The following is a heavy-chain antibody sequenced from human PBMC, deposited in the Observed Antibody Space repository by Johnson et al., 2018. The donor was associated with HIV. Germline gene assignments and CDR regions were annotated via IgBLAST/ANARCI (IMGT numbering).Heavy chain of an antibody. D-gene: IGHD5-12*01. CDR1: GFTFSSFG. V-gene: IGHV3-30*19. CDR3: ASGDDDGF. Sequence: QVQLVESGGGVVQPGRSLRLSCAASGFTFSSFGMHWVRQAPGKGLEWVAVISYDGSNKYYADSVKGRFTISRDNSKNTLYLQMNSLRAEDTAVYCCASGDDDGFWGQGTKVTVSS. CDR2: ISYDGSNK. J-gene: IGHJ3*01.